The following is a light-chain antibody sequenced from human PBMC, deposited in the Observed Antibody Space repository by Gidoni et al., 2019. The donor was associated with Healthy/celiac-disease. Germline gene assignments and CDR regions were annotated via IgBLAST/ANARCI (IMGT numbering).Light chain of an antibody. CDR3: SSYTSSPYV. J-gene: IGLJ1*01. CDR1: SSDVGGYNY. V-gene: IGLV2-14*03. Sequence: SAIPQPASVSGSPGQSITISCTGTSSDVGGYNYVSWYQQHPGKAPKLMIYDVSNRPSGVSNRFSGSKSGNTASLTISGLQAEDKADYYCSSYTSSPYVFGTGTKVTVL. CDR2: DVS.